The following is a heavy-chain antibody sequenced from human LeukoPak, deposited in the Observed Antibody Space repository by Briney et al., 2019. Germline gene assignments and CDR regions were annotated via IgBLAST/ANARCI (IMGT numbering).Heavy chain of an antibody. CDR3: ARVRKRITMVRGYGDAFDI. CDR1: GGSFSGYY. CDR2: INHSEST. V-gene: IGHV4-34*01. J-gene: IGHJ3*02. D-gene: IGHD3-10*01. Sequence: SETLSLTCAVYGGSFSGYYWSWIRQPPGKGLEWIGEINHSESTNYNPSLKSRVTISVDTSTNQFSLKLSSVTAADTAVYYCARVRKRITMVRGYGDAFDIWGQGTMVTVSS.